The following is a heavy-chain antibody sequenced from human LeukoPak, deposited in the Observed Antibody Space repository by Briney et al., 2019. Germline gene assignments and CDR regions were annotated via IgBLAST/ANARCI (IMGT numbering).Heavy chain of an antibody. J-gene: IGHJ4*02. CDR2: ISSSSTI. D-gene: IGHD2-21*02. Sequence: GGSLRLSCAASGFTFSSYSMNWVRQAPGKGLEWVSYISSSSTIYHADSVKGRFTISRDNAKNSLYLQMNSLRAEDTAVYYCARDPTTPYCGGDCYLAYFDYWGQGTLVTVSS. CDR1: GFTFSSYS. CDR3: ARDPTTPYCGGDCYLAYFDY. V-gene: IGHV3-48*04.